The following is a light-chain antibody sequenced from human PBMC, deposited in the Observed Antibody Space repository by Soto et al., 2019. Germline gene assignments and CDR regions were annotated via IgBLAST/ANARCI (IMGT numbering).Light chain of an antibody. Sequence: ETVLTRSPGTVSLSPGERATLSCRTSQSVNNNLLAWYQQRPGQAPRLLIHGVFNRTTGIPDRFSGSGSGTDFTLTISGLEPEDSAVYYCQHYDGSPRTFGQGTKLEI. J-gene: IGKJ2*01. CDR1: QSVNNNL. V-gene: IGKV3-20*01. CDR3: QHYDGSPRT. CDR2: GVF.